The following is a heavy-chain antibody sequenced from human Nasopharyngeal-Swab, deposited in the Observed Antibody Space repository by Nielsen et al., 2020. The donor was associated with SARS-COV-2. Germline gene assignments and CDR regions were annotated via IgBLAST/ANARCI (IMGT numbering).Heavy chain of an antibody. Sequence: ASVKVSCKASGYTFTSYDINWVRQATGQGLEWMGRMNPNSGNTGYAQKFQGRVTMTRNTSIGTAYMELSSLRSEDTAVYYCARRRVPAATNWFDPWGQGTLVTVSS. CDR1: GYTFTSYD. CDR3: ARRRVPAATNWFDP. CDR2: MNPNSGNT. V-gene: IGHV1-8*01. D-gene: IGHD2-2*01. J-gene: IGHJ5*02.